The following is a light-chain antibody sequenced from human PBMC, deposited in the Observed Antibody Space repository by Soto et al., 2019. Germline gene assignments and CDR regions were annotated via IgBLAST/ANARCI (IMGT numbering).Light chain of an antibody. CDR1: ISDVGSYNR. J-gene: IGLJ1*01. V-gene: IGLV2-18*01. Sequence: QSVLTQPPSVSGSPGQSVTISCTGTISDVGSYNRVSWYQQPPGTAPKLMIYEVSNRPSGVPDRFSGSKSGNTASLTISGLQAEDEADYYCSLYTSSSTVVYGTGTKVTVL. CDR2: EVS. CDR3: SLYTSSSTVV.